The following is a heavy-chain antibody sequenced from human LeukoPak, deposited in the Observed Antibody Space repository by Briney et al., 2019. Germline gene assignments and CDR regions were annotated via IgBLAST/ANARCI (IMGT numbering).Heavy chain of an antibody. J-gene: IGHJ3*02. D-gene: IGHD3-22*01. V-gene: IGHV3-7*03. CDR2: IKQDGSEK. Sequence: GGSLRLSCAASGFTFSSYWMSWVRQAPGKGLEWVANIKQDGSEKYYVDSVKGRFTISRDNAKNSLYLQMNSLRAEDTAVYYCARVGDYYDSSGYLRPCDAFDIWGQGTMVTVSS. CDR1: GFTFSSYW. CDR3: ARVGDYYDSSGYLRPCDAFDI.